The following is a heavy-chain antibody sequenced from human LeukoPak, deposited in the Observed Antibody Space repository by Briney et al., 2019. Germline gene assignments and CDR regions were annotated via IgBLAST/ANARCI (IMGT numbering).Heavy chain of an antibody. CDR2: ISGNGGST. V-gene: IGHV3-64*01. CDR1: GFTFSSYT. CDR3: ARDGYSSSYSYYMDV. D-gene: IGHD6-13*01. Sequence: GGSLRLSCAASGFTFSSYTVHWVRQAPGKGLEYVSGISGNGGSTHYANSVKGRFTISRDNSKNTLYLQMGSLRAEDMAVYYCARDGYSSSYSYYMDVWAKGPRSPSP. J-gene: IGHJ6*03.